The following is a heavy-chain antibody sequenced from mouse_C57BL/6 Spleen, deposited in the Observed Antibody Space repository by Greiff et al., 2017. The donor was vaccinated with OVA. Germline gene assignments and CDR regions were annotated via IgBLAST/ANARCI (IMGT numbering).Heavy chain of an antibody. CDR1: GYTFTDYN. CDR3: ARNGYYETY. D-gene: IGHD2-3*01. Sequence: VQLQQSGPELVKPGASVKIPCKASGYTFTDYNMDWVKQSPGKSLEWIGDINPNNGGTIYNQKFKGKATLTVDQASSTAYMELRSLTSEDTAVYYCARNGYYETYWGQGTLVTVSA. J-gene: IGHJ3*01. CDR2: INPNNGGT. V-gene: IGHV1-18*01.